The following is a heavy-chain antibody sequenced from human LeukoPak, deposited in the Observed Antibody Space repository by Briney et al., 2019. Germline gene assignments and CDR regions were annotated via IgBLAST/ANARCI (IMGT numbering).Heavy chain of an antibody. V-gene: IGHV3-21*01. D-gene: IGHD1-1*01. CDR2: ISSSSSYI. Sequence: GGSLRLSCAASGFTFSSYSMNWVRQAPGKGLEWVSSISSSSSYIYYADSVKGRFTISRDNAQNSLCLQMNSLRAEDTAVYYCARSNGFTNAFDIWGRGTMVTVSS. CDR1: GFTFSSYS. CDR3: ARSNGFTNAFDI. J-gene: IGHJ3*02.